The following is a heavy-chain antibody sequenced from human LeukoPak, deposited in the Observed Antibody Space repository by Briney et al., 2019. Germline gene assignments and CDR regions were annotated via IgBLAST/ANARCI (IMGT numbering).Heavy chain of an antibody. CDR3: AKDLLQTFFFDSSGYYSDAFGM. CDR2: ISGSGDNT. D-gene: IGHD3-22*01. CDR1: EFTFSNFA. V-gene: IGHV3-23*01. Sequence: GGSLRLSCAASEFTFSNFAMSWVRQAPGKGLEWVSTISGSGDNTYYADSVKGRFTISRDNSKNTLSLHMNTLRAKDTAVYYCAKDLLQTFFFDSSGYYSDAFGMWGQGTMVTVSP. J-gene: IGHJ3*02.